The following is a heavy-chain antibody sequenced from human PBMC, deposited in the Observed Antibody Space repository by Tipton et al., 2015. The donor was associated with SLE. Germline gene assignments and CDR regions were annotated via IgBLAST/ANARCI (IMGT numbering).Heavy chain of an antibody. V-gene: IGHV4-4*07. Sequence: GLVKPSETLSLTCTVPSDSITNYFWSWIRQPAGEGLEWIGRVYFTGSTNYNPSLKSRASMSADTSKNQVSLKLTSVTAADTAVYYCARDLPAGGGPQSLQHWGQGTLVTVSS. D-gene: IGHD3-16*01. J-gene: IGHJ1*01. CDR1: SDSITNYF. CDR2: VYFTGST. CDR3: ARDLPAGGGPQSLQH.